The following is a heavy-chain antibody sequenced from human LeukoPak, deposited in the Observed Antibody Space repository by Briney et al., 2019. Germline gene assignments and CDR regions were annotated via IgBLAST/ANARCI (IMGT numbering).Heavy chain of an antibody. CDR2: IYYSGST. CDR1: GGSISSYY. V-gene: IGHV4-59*01. Sequence: PSETLSLTCTVSGGSISSYYWSWIRQPPGKGLEWIGYIYYSGSTNYNPSLKSRVTISVDTSKNQFSLKLSSVTAADTAVYYCARDRPTYGDYYYGMDVWGQGTTVTVSS. J-gene: IGHJ6*02. D-gene: IGHD4-17*01. CDR3: ARDRPTYGDYYYGMDV.